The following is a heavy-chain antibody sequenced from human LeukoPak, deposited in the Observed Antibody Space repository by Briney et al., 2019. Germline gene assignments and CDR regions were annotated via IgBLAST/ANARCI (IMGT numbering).Heavy chain of an antibody. CDR2: INFSGGTT. Sequence: GGSLRLSCAASGFTFSSFAMSWVRQAPGKGLEWVSAINFSGGTTYYADSVKGRFTISRDNFKNTLYLQMNGLRAEDTAVYYCAKVTPWFDPWGQGTLVTVSS. V-gene: IGHV3-23*01. CDR1: GFTFSSFA. J-gene: IGHJ5*02. CDR3: AKVTPWFDP. D-gene: IGHD2-15*01.